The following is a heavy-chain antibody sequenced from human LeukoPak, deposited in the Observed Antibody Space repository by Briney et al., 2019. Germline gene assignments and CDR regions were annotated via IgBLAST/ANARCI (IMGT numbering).Heavy chain of an antibody. V-gene: IGHV4-59*01. CDR2: IYYTGST. CDR3: ARGNSGSYYGFDY. D-gene: IGHD1-26*01. CDR1: GGSISSYY. J-gene: IGHJ4*02. Sequence: SETLSLTCTVSGGSISSYYWSWIRQPPGKGLEWIGYIYYTGSTNYNPSLKSRVPVDTSKNQFSLKLSSVTAADTAVYYCARGNSGSYYGFDYWGQGTLVTVSS.